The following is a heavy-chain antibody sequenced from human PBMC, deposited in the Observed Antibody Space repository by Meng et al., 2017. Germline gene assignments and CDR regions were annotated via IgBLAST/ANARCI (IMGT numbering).Heavy chain of an antibody. D-gene: IGHD3/OR15-3a*01. CDR2: MNPNSGNT. CDR3: ARGPNRWTGFDY. J-gene: IGHJ4*02. V-gene: IGHV1-8*01. Sequence: QVQRVESGAEVKKPGAQGKVSCKASGYTLTSYDINWVRQATGQGLEWMGWMNPNSGNTGYAQKFQGRVTMTRNTSISTAYMELSSLRSEDTAVYYCARGPNRWTGFDYWGQGTLVTVSS. CDR1: GYTLTSYD.